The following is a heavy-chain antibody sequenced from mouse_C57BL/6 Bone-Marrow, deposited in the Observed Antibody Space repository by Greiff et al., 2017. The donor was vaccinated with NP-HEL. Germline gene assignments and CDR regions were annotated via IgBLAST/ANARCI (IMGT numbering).Heavy chain of an antibody. CDR2: IRSKSSNYAT. V-gene: IGHV10-3*01. D-gene: IGHD1-1*01. CDR3: VREEGIFNYYGMMDY. CDR1: GFTFNTYA. Sequence: EVQLQESGGGLVQPKGSLKLSCAASGFTFNTYAMHWVRQAPGKGLEWVARIRSKSSNYATYYADSVKDRFTISRDDSQSMLYLQMNNLKTEDTAMYYCVREEGIFNYYGMMDYWGQGTSVTVSS. J-gene: IGHJ4*01.